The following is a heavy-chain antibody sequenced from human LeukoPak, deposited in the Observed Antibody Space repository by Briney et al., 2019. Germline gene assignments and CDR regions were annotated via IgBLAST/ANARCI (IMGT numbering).Heavy chain of an antibody. V-gene: IGHV4-61*02. CDR3: ARVARIRDAFDV. CDR2: IYASGST. D-gene: IGHD2-15*01. J-gene: IGHJ3*01. Sequence: PSETLSLTCTVSSGSISSASYYWSWVRQPAGKGLEWIGRIYASGSTNYNSSLMSRVSISLDTSKNQFSLKLSSLTAADTAVYYCARVARIRDAFDVWGQGTMVTVSS. CDR1: SGSISSASYY.